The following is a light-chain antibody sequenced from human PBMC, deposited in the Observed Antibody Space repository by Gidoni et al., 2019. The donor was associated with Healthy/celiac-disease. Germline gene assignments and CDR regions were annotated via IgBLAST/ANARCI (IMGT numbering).Light chain of an antibody. CDR3: QQYGSSLWT. J-gene: IGKJ1*01. Sequence: EIVLTQSPGTLSLSPGERATLSCRASQRVSSSYLAWYQQKPGQAPRLLIYGASSRATGIPDRFSGRGSGTDFTLTISRLEPEDFAVYYCQQYGSSLWTFXXXTKVEIK. CDR1: QRVSSSY. CDR2: GAS. V-gene: IGKV3-20*01.